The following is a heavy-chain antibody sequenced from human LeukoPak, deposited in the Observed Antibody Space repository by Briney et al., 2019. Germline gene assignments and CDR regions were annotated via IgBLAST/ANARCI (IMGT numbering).Heavy chain of an antibody. Sequence: GGSLRLSCAASGFTFSSYSMHWVRQAPGKGLEWVSAISGSGGSTYYADSVKGRFTISRDNSKNTLYLQMNSLRAEDTAVYYCAKVSSSGYKDYNYYYYGMDVWGQGTTVTVSS. D-gene: IGHD3-22*01. CDR3: AKVSSSGYKDYNYYYYGMDV. CDR2: ISGSGGST. V-gene: IGHV3-23*01. J-gene: IGHJ6*02. CDR1: GFTFSSYS.